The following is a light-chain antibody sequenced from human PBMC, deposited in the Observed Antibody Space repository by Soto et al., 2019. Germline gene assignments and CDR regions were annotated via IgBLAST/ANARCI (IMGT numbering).Light chain of an antibody. CDR1: QSISSW. V-gene: IGKV1-5*01. CDR3: QQYNSYST. CDR2: DAS. J-gene: IGKJ1*01. Sequence: DIQMTQSPSTLSASVGDRVTITCRASQSISSWLAWYQQKPGKAPKLLIYDASSLESGVPSRFSGSGSGTEFTLTTNRLQPDDFATYYCQQYNSYSTFGQGTKVEIK.